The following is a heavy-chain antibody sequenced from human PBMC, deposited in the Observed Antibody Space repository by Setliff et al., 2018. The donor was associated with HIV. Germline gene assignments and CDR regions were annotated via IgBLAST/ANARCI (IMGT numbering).Heavy chain of an antibody. CDR2: IYYSGST. J-gene: IGHJ6*02. Sequence: TLSLTRTVSGGSISSSSYYWGWIRQPPGKGLEWIGSIYYSGSTYYNPSLKSRVTISVDTSKNQFSLKLSSVTAADTAVYYCASRGYCSGGSCYIYYYYYGMDVWGQGTTVTVSS. D-gene: IGHD2-15*01. CDR3: ASRGYCSGGSCYIYYYYYGMDV. V-gene: IGHV4-39*01. CDR1: GGSISSSSYY.